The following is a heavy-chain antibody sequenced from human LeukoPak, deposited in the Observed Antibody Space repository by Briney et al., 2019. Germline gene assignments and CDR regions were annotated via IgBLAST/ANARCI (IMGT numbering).Heavy chain of an antibody. CDR1: GRSISSREYY. CDR3: NYYGSGSYYRGVLDAFDI. V-gene: IGHV4-30-4*08. CDR2: IYNNHRT. D-gene: IGHD3-10*01. J-gene: IGHJ3*02. Sequence: SETLSLACTVSGRSISSREYYSSWLRQPRGKGQEWIGYIYNNHRTYYHPSLKSRVTISVDTSKNQFSLKLSSVTAADTAVYYCNYYGSGSYYRGVLDAFDIWGQGTMVTVSS.